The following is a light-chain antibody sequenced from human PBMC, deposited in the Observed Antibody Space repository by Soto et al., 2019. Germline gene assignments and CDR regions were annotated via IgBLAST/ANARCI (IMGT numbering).Light chain of an antibody. CDR2: EVS. CDR1: SSDVGGYNY. V-gene: IGLV2-14*01. CDR3: ASYASDVTYV. Sequence: QSALTQPASVSGSPGQSITISCTGTSSDVGGYNYVSWYQLHPGKAPKLMIHEVSERPSGVSNRFSGSKSGNTASLTISGLQAEDEADYYCASYASDVTYVFGTGTKV. J-gene: IGLJ1*01.